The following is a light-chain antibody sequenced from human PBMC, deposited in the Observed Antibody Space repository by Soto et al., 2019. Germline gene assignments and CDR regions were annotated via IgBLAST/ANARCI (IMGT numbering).Light chain of an antibody. CDR2: GAS. J-gene: IGKJ2*01. CDR3: QHYGRSPPYT. CDR1: QSVSISY. V-gene: IGKV3-20*01. Sequence: EIVLTQSPGTLSLSPGETATLSCRASQSVSISYLSWYQQKPGQAPRLLIYGASSRATGIPDRFSGSGSGTDFTLTISRLEPEDFAVYFCQHYGRSPPYTFGQGTKLDIK.